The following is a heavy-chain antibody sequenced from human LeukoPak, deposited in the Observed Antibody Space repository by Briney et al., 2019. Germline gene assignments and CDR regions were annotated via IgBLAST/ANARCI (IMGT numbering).Heavy chain of an antibody. CDR3: ASLTNSSYVDY. V-gene: IGHV4-30-4*01. D-gene: IGHD2-8*01. CDR1: GGSISRGDYF. CDR2: IFSRGST. Sequence: SETLSLTCAVSGGSISRGDYFGGWVRQPPGKGIEWIRYIFSRGSTYSNPSLKSRLTISVDTSKNQFSLKRSSVAAAYTAVYYCASLTNSSYVDYWGQGTRVTVSS. J-gene: IGHJ4*02.